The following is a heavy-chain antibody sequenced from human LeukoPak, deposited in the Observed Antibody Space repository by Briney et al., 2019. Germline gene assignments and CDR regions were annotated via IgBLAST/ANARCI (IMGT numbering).Heavy chain of an antibody. D-gene: IGHD2-21*02. CDR1: GFTFSSYS. CDR3: AKAKNVYCGGDCYLDY. CDR2: ISSSSSTI. J-gene: IGHJ4*02. V-gene: IGHV3-48*04. Sequence: PGGSLRLSCAASGFTFSSYSMNWVRQAPGKGLEWVSYISSSSSTIYYADSVKGRFTISRDNAKNSLYLQMDSLRAEDTAVYYCAKAKNVYCGGDCYLDYWGQGTLVTVSS.